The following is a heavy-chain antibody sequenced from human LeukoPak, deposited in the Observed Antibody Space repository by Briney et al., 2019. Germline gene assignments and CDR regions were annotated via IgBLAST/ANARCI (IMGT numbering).Heavy chain of an antibody. CDR2: INPSGGST. Sequence: ASVKVSCKASGYTFTSYYMHWVRQAPGQGLEWMGIINPSGGSTSYAQKFQGRVTITADESTSTAYMELSSLRSEDTAVYYCARARLPPYYYYYMDVWGKGTTVTISS. J-gene: IGHJ6*03. CDR3: ARARLPPYYYYYMDV. CDR1: GYTFTSYY. D-gene: IGHD4-11*01. V-gene: IGHV1-46*01.